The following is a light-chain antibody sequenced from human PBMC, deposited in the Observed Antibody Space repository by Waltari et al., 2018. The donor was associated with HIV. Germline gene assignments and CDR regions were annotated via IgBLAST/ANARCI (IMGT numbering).Light chain of an antibody. CDR2: KNY. Sequence: QSVLTQPPSASGTPGQTVTISCSGSSSNIGKDNVYWYQQLPGMTPKLLIYKNYQRPSGVPDRFAGSKSGTSASLAISGLRSEDEADYYCVGWDGSLSGYVFGAGTTVTVL. V-gene: IGLV1-47*01. CDR3: VGWDGSLSGYV. J-gene: IGLJ1*01. CDR1: SSNIGKDN.